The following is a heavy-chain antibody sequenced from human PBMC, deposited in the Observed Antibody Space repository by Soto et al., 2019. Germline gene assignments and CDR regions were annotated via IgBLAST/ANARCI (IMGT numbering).Heavy chain of an antibody. V-gene: IGHV3-11*01. D-gene: IGHD6-19*01. CDR1: GFTFSDYY. Sequence: QVQLVESGGGLVKPGGSLRLSCAASGFTFSDYYMSWIRQAPGKGLEWVSYISSSGSTIYYADSVKGRFTISTDNAKNSLYLQMNSLRAEDTAVYYCAREAKQWLVRNDAFDIWGQGTMVTVSS. CDR3: AREAKQWLVRNDAFDI. CDR2: ISSSGSTI. J-gene: IGHJ3*02.